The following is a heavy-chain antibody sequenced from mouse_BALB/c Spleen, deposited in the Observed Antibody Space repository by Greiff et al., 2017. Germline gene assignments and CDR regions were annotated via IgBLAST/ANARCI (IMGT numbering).Heavy chain of an antibody. Sequence: EVKLQESGGGLVQPGGSMKLSCVASGFTFSNYWMNWVRQSPEKGLEWVAEIRLKSNNYATHYAESVKGRFTISRDDSKSSVYLQMNNLRAEDTGIYYCTAYYRYDGYYFDYWGQGTTLTVSS. CDR1: GFTFSNYW. CDR2: IRLKSNNYAT. CDR3: TAYYRYDGYYFDY. V-gene: IGHV6-6*02. J-gene: IGHJ2*01. D-gene: IGHD2-14*01.